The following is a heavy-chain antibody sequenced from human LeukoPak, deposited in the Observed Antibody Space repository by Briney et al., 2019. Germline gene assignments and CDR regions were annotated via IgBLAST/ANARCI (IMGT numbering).Heavy chain of an antibody. Sequence: SETLSLTCTVSGGSISSYSWNWIRQPPGKGLEWIGYINYSGSTNYNPSLKSRVTISIDTSKNQFSLKLSSVTAADTAMYYCARGRYYYDSSAYPIYYFDYWGQGTLVTVSS. CDR1: GGSISSYS. V-gene: IGHV4-59*01. D-gene: IGHD3-22*01. J-gene: IGHJ4*02. CDR2: INYSGST. CDR3: ARGRYYYDSSAYPIYYFDY.